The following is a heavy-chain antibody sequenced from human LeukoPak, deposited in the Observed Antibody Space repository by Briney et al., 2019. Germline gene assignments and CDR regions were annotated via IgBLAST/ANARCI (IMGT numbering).Heavy chain of an antibody. V-gene: IGHV1-8*03. D-gene: IGHD6-6*01. Sequence: ASVKVSCKASGYTLTSYDINWVRQATGQGLEWMGWMNPNSGNTGYAQKFQGRVTITRNTSISTAYMELSSLRSEDTAAYYCARPLAGNYYYYMDVWGKGTTVTVSS. CDR2: MNPNSGNT. CDR3: ARPLAGNYYYYMDV. CDR1: GYTLTSYD. J-gene: IGHJ6*03.